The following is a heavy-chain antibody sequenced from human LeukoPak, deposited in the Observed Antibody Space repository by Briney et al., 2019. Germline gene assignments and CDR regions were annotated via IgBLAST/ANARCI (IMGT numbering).Heavy chain of an antibody. V-gene: IGHV3-23*01. CDR2: ISGSGGST. CDR3: AKRYYDFWSGSYLDY. Sequence: GGSLRLSCAASGFTFSSYAMSWVRQAPGKGLEWVSAISGSGGSTYYADSVKGRFTISRDNSKNTLYLQMNSLRAEDTAVCYCAKRYYDFWSGSYLDYWGQGTLATVSS. D-gene: IGHD3-3*01. CDR1: GFTFSSYA. J-gene: IGHJ4*02.